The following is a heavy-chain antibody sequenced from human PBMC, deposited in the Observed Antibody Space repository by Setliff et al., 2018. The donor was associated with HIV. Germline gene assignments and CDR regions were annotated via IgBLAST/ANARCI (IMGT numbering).Heavy chain of an antibody. CDR3: ARNKLSDAFDV. CDR1: GYTFTSYD. Sequence: ASVKVSCKASGYTFTSYDVYWVRQATGQGLEWMGWINSYDGNTNYEQKFQGRVTMTTDTSTTSAYLELRSLRPDDTAVYFCARNKLSDAFDVWGPGTMVTVSS. J-gene: IGHJ3*01. D-gene: IGHD1-1*01. V-gene: IGHV1-18*01. CDR2: INSYDGNT.